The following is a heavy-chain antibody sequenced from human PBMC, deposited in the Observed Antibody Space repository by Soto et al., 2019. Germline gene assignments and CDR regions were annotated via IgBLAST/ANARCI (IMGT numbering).Heavy chain of an antibody. Sequence: SETLSLPCTVSNDSIRSGTYYWAWIGQPPGRGLEWIGILXXLWTTXXNTSLKRRATISNDGSNNPFSLXLTAVTAANTALYYCATGRSGSGWYQEPFGAQGTLATVPS. J-gene: IGHJ4*02. V-gene: IGHV4-39*07. CDR2: LXXLWTT. CDR1: NDSIRSGTYY. D-gene: IGHD6-19*01. CDR3: ATGRSGSGWYQEPF.